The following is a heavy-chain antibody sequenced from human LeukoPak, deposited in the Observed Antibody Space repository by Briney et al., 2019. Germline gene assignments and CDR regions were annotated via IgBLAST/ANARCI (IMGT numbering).Heavy chain of an antibody. J-gene: IGHJ5*02. CDR3: ARVGVRFLAFDP. CDR2: IYYSGST. CDR1: GGSIGSSNY. V-gene: IGHV4-59*01. Sequence: SETPSLTCAVSGGSIGSSNYWSWIRQPPGKGLEWIGYIYYSGSTNYNPSLKSRVTISVDTSKNQFSLKLSSVTAADTAVYYCARVGVRFLAFDPWGQGTLVTVSS. D-gene: IGHD3-3*01.